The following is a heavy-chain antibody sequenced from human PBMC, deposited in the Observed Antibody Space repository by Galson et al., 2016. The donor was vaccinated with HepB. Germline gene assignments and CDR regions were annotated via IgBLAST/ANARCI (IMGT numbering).Heavy chain of an antibody. CDR1: GDSVSNTNVA. D-gene: IGHD6-19*01. J-gene: IGHJ6*02. Sequence: CAISGDSVSNTNVAWNWIRQSPSRGLEWLGGTYSRSKWHTDYAESVKSRITIIPDTSKNQFSLQLNSVTPEDTAVYYCGRAATVVRSGWRTLAPRFYYNGMDVWGQGTTVTVSS. CDR3: GRAATVVRSGWRTLAPRFYYNGMDV. V-gene: IGHV6-1*01. CDR2: TYSRSKWHT.